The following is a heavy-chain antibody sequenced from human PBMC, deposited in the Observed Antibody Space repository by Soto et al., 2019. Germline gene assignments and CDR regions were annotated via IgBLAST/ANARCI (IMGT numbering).Heavy chain of an antibody. J-gene: IGHJ3*02. CDR1: GFIFSRFG. V-gene: IGHV3-30*18. D-gene: IGHD3-10*01. CDR3: AKNRGHNYGPGTFDI. CDR2: ISYDGSNK. Sequence: AVGSLRLSCAASGFIFSRFGMHWVRQAPGKGLEWVAVISYDGSNKYSTDSVKGRFTISRDNSKNTLYLQMNSLRSEDTAVYYCAKNRGHNYGPGTFDIWGQGTKVTVSS.